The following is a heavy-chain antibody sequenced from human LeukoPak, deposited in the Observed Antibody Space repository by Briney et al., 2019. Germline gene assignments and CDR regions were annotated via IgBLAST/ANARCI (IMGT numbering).Heavy chain of an antibody. CDR1: GFTFSSYE. Sequence: GGSLRLSCAASGFTFSSYEMNWVRQAPGKGLEWVSYISSSGSTIYYADSVKGRFTISRDNAKNSLYLQMNSLRAEDTAVYYCAKTYVWFYFDYWGQGTLVTVSS. CDR2: ISSSGSTI. V-gene: IGHV3-48*03. CDR3: AKTYVWFYFDY. D-gene: IGHD3-16*01. J-gene: IGHJ4*02.